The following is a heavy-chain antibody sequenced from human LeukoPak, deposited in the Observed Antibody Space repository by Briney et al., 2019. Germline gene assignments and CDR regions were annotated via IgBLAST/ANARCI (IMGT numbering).Heavy chain of an antibody. D-gene: IGHD1-26*01. J-gene: IGHJ6*03. CDR2: VWHRGSREST. V-gene: IGHV4-4*02. CDR3: ARVPRGSTVGTLPYLYYYMDV. CDR1: GDSISNSDW. Sequence: SETLSLTCAVTGDSISNSDWWSWVRQPPGTGLEWIGEVWHRGSRESTNYNPSLKSRVTISVDKSRNQFFLNLTSVTAADTAVYYCARVPRGSTVGTLPYLYYYMDVWGKGTTVTVSS.